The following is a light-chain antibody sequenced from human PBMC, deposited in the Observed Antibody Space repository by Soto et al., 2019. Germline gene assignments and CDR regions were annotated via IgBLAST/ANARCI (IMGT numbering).Light chain of an antibody. CDR3: AACDDTLSAFYV. Sequence: QSVLTQSPSVSGTPGQGVTISCSGGTSNIGTYTVNWYQQLPGTAPKVLIYGDNQRPSGVADRFSGSKSGTSASLAISGLQSEDEADYYCAACDDTLSAFYVFGTGTKVTVL. J-gene: IGLJ1*01. V-gene: IGLV1-44*01. CDR2: GDN. CDR1: TSNIGTYT.